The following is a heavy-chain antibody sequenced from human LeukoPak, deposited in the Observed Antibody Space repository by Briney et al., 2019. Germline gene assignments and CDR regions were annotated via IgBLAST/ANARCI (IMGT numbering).Heavy chain of an antibody. CDR1: GFTFSSYA. D-gene: IGHD6-19*01. J-gene: IGHJ4*02. Sequence: GGSLRLSCAASGFTFSSYAMSWVRQAPGKGLEWVSAISGSGGSTYYADSVKGWFTISRDNSKNTLYLQMNSLRAEDTAVYYCAKRGTSSGWYSFDYWGQGTLVTVSS. CDR3: AKRGTSSGWYSFDY. CDR2: ISGSGGST. V-gene: IGHV3-23*01.